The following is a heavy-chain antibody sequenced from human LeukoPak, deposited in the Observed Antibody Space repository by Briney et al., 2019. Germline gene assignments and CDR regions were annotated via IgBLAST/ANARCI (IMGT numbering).Heavy chain of an antibody. Sequence: SETLSLTCAVSGFSISIGYFWAWIRQSPGKGLEWIGSIFHSGITYYNPSLKSRVTISVDTSKNQFSLKLSSVTAADTAVYYCARESSGWSNFDYWGQGTLVTVSS. J-gene: IGHJ4*02. CDR3: ARESSGWSNFDY. D-gene: IGHD6-19*01. CDR2: IFHSGIT. V-gene: IGHV4-38-2*02. CDR1: GFSISIGYF.